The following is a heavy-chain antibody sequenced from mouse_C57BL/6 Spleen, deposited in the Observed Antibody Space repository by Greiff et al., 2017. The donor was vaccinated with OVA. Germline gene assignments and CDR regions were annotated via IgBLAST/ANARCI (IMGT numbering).Heavy chain of an antibody. CDR1: GYTFTDYN. Sequence: VQLQQSGPELVKPGASVKIPCKASGYTFTDYNMDWVKQSHGKSLEWIGDINPNNGGTIYNQKFKGKATLTVDKSSSTAYMELRSLTSEDTAVYYCAREESAYYGSSSYAMDYWGQGTSVTVSS. D-gene: IGHD1-1*01. CDR3: AREESAYYGSSSYAMDY. V-gene: IGHV1-18*01. CDR2: INPNNGGT. J-gene: IGHJ4*01.